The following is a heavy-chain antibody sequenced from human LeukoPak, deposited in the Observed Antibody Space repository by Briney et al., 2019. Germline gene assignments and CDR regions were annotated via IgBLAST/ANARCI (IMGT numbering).Heavy chain of an antibody. J-gene: IGHJ4*02. Sequence: SETLSLTCAAYGGSFSGYYWSWIRQPPGKGLGWVGEINHSGSTNYNPSLKSRVTISVDTSKNQFSLKLSSVTAADTAVYYCARVGYSYGYELDYWGQGTLVTVSS. CDR3: ARVGYSYGYELDY. CDR1: GGSFSGYY. V-gene: IGHV4-34*01. D-gene: IGHD5-18*01. CDR2: INHSGST.